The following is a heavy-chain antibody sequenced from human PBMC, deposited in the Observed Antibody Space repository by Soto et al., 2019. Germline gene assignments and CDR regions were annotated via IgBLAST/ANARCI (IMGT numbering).Heavy chain of an antibody. V-gene: IGHV4-61*08. CDR2: IAPRGSA. CDR3: AMAGTYRYFDA. J-gene: IGHJ4*02. D-gene: IGHD1-26*01. Sequence: PSLTRSRTCSVSPGTVSSGGYYWTWSRQPRGKGLEWIWYIAPRGSAHYNHSIKSRVTISVDTSKNQFPLKLTSVTAADPALYPCAMAGTYRYFDAWGQGTRVTSSS. CDR1: PGTVSSGGYY.